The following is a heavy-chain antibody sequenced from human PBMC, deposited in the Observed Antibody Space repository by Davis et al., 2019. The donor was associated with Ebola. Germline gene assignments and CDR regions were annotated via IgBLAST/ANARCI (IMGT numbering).Heavy chain of an antibody. J-gene: IGHJ4*02. CDR1: GYTFTSYG. V-gene: IGHV1-18*04. CDR2: IGIYNLKT. CDR3: ARGRNGGWDFDY. D-gene: IGHD6-19*01. Sequence: ASVKVSCKASGYTFTSYGINWIRQAPGQGLEWMGWIGIYNLKTHYAQKFLGRVSLTTDTTSTAYMELSSPRSEDTAEYYCARGRNGGWDFDYWGQGTRVTVSS.